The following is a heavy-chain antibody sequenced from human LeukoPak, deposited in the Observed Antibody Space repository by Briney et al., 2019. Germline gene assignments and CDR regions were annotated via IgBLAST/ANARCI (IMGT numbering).Heavy chain of an antibody. V-gene: IGHV1-69*04. D-gene: IGHD5-24*01. CDR3: ASEMATIVAFDI. Sequence: SVKVSCKASGGTFSSYAISWVRQAPGQGLEWMGRIIPILGIANYAQKFQGSVTITADKSTSTAYMELSSLRSEDTAVYYCASEMATIVAFDIWGQGTMVTVSS. CDR1: GGTFSSYA. CDR2: IIPILGIA. J-gene: IGHJ3*02.